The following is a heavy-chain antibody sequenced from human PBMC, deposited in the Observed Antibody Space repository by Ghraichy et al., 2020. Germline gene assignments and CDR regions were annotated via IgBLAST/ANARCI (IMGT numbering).Heavy chain of an antibody. V-gene: IGHV4-61*08. J-gene: IGHJ4*02. CDR2: VFNLGST. Sequence: SQTLSLTCTVSGGSVRSRDFYWTWFRQAPGKGLEWIGYVFNLGSTTYNPSLQRRVTISVDKAKNQFSLKLTSVTAADTAVYYCARGMGDYWGQGSLVIVSS. D-gene: IGHD6-13*01. CDR3: ARGMGDY. CDR1: GGSVRSRDFY.